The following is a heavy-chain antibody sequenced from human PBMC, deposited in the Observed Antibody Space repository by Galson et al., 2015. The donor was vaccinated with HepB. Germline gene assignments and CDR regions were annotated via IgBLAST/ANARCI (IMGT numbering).Heavy chain of an antibody. V-gene: IGHV1-69*04. CDR2: IIPILGIA. CDR1: GGTFSSYA. CDR3: ARENYDILTGYYNDY. J-gene: IGHJ4*02. D-gene: IGHD3-9*01. Sequence: SVKVSCKASGGTFSSYAISWVRQAPGQGLEWMGRIIPILGIANYAQKFQGRVTITADKSTSTAYMELSSLRSEDTAVYYCARENYDILTGYYNDYWGQGTQVTVSS.